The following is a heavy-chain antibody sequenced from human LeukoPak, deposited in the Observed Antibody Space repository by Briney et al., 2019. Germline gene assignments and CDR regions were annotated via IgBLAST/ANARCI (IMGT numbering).Heavy chain of an antibody. D-gene: IGHD3-10*01. Sequence: GGSLRLSCAASGFTFATYAMSWVRQAPGKGLEWVSAISASGRGTYYADSVKGRFTISRDNSKNTLYLQMNTLRAEDTAVYYCAKDQTPGDFDYWGQGTLVTVSS. CDR3: AKDQTPGDFDY. CDR1: GFTFATYA. CDR2: ISASGRGT. V-gene: IGHV3-23*01. J-gene: IGHJ4*02.